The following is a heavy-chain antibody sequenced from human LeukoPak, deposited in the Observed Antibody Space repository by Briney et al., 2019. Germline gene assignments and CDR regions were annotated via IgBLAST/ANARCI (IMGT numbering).Heavy chain of an antibody. V-gene: IGHV4-59*11. CDR2: IYYSGST. CDR1: GGSMSSHD. Sequence: SETLSLTCTVSGGSMSSHDWNWIRQPPGKGLEWIGYIYYSGSTNYNPSPKSRLTISVDTSKNQFSLKLSSVTAADTAVYYCARDPSSSGGWFDPWGQGTLVTVTS. CDR3: ARDPSSSGGWFDP. D-gene: IGHD6-6*01. J-gene: IGHJ5*02.